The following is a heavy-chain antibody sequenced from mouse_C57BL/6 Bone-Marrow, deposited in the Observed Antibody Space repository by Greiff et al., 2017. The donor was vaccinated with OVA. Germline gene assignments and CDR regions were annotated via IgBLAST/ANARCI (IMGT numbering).Heavy chain of an antibody. CDR2: IWRGGST. J-gene: IGHJ1*03. CDR1: GFSLTSYG. Sequence: QVQLKQSGPGLVQPSQSLSITCTVSGFSLTSYGVHWVRQSPGTGLEWLGVIWRGGSTAYNAAFMSRLSLTKDNSKSQVFFKMNRLQTDDTAIDYGAKGGESSYGYFDVWGTGTTVTVSS. V-gene: IGHV2-5*01. D-gene: IGHD1-1*01. CDR3: AKGGESSYGYFDV.